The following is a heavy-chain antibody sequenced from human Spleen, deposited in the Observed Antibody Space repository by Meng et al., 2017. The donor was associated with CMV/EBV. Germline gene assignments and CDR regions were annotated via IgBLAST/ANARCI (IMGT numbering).Heavy chain of an antibody. Sequence: GGSLRLSCAASGFTFSSYSMNWVRQAPGKGLEWVSAINTRGGSTTYADPVKGRFSISRDNYQDTLYLQMNSLRAEDTAVYYCARDFRSGYYPIDYWGQGTLVTVSS. J-gene: IGHJ4*02. CDR3: ARDFRSGYYPIDY. CDR1: GFTFSSYS. D-gene: IGHD3-3*01. V-gene: IGHV3-23*01. CDR2: INTRGGST.